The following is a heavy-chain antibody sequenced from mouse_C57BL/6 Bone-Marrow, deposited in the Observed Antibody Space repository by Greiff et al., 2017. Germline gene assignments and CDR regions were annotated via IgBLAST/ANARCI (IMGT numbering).Heavy chain of an antibody. Sequence: VQLQQSGPELVKPGASVKISCKASGYAFSSSWMNWVKQRPGKGLEWIGRIYPGDGDTNYNGKFKGTATLTADKSSSTAYMQLSSLTAEDSAVYFCARGMGAYWGQGTLVTVSA. V-gene: IGHV1-82*01. CDR2: IYPGDGDT. D-gene: IGHD2-10*02. J-gene: IGHJ3*01. CDR3: ARGMGAY. CDR1: GYAFSSSW.